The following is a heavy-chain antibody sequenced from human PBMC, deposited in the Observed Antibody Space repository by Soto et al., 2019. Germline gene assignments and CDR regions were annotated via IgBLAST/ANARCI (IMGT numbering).Heavy chain of an antibody. CDR2: INHSGST. CDR3: AGDNLGGMDV. CDR1: GGSFSGYY. V-gene: IGHV4-34*01. Sequence: SETLSLTCAVYGGSFSGYYWSWIRQPPGKGLEWIGEINHSGSTNYNPSLKSRVTISVDTSKNQFSLKLSSVTAADTAVYYCAGDNLGGMDVWSQGTTVTVSS. D-gene: IGHD1-1*01. J-gene: IGHJ6*02.